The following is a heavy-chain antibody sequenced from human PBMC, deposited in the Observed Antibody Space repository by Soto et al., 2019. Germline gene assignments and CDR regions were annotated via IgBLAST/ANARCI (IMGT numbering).Heavy chain of an antibody. V-gene: IGHV3-64*04. J-gene: IGHJ4*02. CDR2: ISSNGGST. CDR1: VXTFSSYA. Sequence: PGGSLRLSCSASVXTFSSYAMHWVRQAPGKGLEYVSAISSNGGSTYYADSVKGRFTISRDNSKNTLYLQMDSLRAEDTAVYYCARESSGYSSYFDYWGQGTLVTVSS. D-gene: IGHD5-12*01. CDR3: ARESSGYSSYFDY.